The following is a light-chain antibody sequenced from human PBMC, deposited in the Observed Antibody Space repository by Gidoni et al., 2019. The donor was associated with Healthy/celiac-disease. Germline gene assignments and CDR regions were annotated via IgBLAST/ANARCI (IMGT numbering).Light chain of an antibody. CDR3: QQYNRPWT. CDR2: KAS. V-gene: IGKV1-5*03. Sequence: DIQMTQSPSTLSASVGDRVTITCRASQSISSWLAWYQQKPGKAPKLLIYKASSLESGVPSRFSGSGSGTEFTLTISSLQPDDFATYYCQQYNRPWTFXXXTKVEIK. CDR1: QSISSW. J-gene: IGKJ1*01.